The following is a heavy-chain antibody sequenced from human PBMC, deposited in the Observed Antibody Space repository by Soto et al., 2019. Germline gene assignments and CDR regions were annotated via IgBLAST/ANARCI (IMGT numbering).Heavy chain of an antibody. Sequence: QVELVQSGAEVKKPGSSVKVSCKASGDTFDIYGFNWVRQAPGEGLEWMGVIIPIFETADYAQKFQSRVSITADKSTSTAYMELGSLTSEDTAVDYCARGGIHFADSSGHAFDSWGQGTLISVTS. V-gene: IGHV1-69*06. D-gene: IGHD3-22*01. CDR1: GDTFDIYG. CDR2: IIPIFETA. J-gene: IGHJ4*02. CDR3: ARGGIHFADSSGHAFDS.